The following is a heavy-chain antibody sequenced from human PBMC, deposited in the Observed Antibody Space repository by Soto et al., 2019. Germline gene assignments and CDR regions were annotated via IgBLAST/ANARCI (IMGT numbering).Heavy chain of an antibody. J-gene: IGHJ6*02. Sequence: PSETLSLTCAVSGGSISSSNWWSWVRQPPGKGLEWIGEIYHSGSTNYNPSLKSRVTISVDKSKNQFSLKLSSVTAADTAVYYCARVKGDYYYGSGSYYNSYGMDVWGQGTTVTVSS. V-gene: IGHV4-4*02. D-gene: IGHD3-10*01. CDR3: ARVKGDYYYGSGSYYNSYGMDV. CDR1: GGSISSSNW. CDR2: IYHSGST.